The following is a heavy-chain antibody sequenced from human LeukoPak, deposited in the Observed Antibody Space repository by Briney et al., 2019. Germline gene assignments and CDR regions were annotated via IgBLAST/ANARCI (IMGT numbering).Heavy chain of an antibody. CDR1: GGSISSGSYY. CDR3: ARHMLGGKRSFDS. J-gene: IGHJ4*02. Sequence: PSETLSLTCTVSGGSISSGSYYWSWIRQPAGKGLEWIGRIYTSGSTNYNPSLKSRATISADTSKNQFSLNLSSVTAADTAVYYCARHMLGGKRSFDSWGQGTLVTVSS. D-gene: IGHD4-23*01. V-gene: IGHV4-61*02. CDR2: IYTSGST.